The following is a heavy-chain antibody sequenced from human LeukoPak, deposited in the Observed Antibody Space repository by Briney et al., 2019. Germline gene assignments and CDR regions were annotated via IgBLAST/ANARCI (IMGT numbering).Heavy chain of an antibody. CDR2: VYYSGST. CDR1: GGSISNYY. V-gene: IGHV4-59*12. CDR3: ASSGYGGFDY. D-gene: IGHD3-10*01. J-gene: IGHJ4*02. Sequence: SETLSLTCTVSGGSISNYYWSWIRQPPGKGLEYIGYVYYSGSTNYNPSLKSRVTISVDTSKNQFSLKLSSVTAADTAVYYCASSGYGGFDYWGQGTLVTVSS.